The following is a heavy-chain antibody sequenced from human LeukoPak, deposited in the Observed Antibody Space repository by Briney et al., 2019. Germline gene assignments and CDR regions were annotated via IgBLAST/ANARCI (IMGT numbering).Heavy chain of an antibody. CDR3: ARHGHYYDILTGYYTPHPNYGMDV. V-gene: IGHV4-59*08. CDR1: GGSISSYY. Sequence: SETLSLTCTVSGGSISSYYWSWIRQPPGKGLEWIGYIYYSGSTNYNPSLKSRVTISVDTSKNQFSLKLSSVTAADTAVYYCARHGHYYDILTGYYTPHPNYGMDVWGQGTTVTVSS. J-gene: IGHJ6*02. D-gene: IGHD3-9*01. CDR2: IYYSGST.